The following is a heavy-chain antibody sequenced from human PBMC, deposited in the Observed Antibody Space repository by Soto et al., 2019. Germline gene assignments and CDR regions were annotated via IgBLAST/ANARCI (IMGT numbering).Heavy chain of an antibody. CDR3: TTDPGDYEDF. V-gene: IGHV3-15*01. Sequence: VQLVESGGDLVKPGGCLRLSCAASGITFTNAWMSWVRQAPGKGLEWVGRIKNKADGETTDYAAPVRGRFTISRDDSKDTLFLQMNSLETEDTAVYYCTTDPGDYEDFWGQGTLVTVSS. J-gene: IGHJ4*02. CDR1: GITFTNAW. D-gene: IGHD4-17*01. CDR2: IKNKADGETT.